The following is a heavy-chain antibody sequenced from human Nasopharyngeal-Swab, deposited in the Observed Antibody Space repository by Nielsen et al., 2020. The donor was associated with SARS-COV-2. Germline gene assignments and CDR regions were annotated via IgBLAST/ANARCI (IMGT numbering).Heavy chain of an antibody. Sequence: GGSLRLSCAASGFTFDDYGMYWVRQAPGKGLEWVAGINWTGGRTSFADSVKGRFTISRDNAKNSLYLQVNSLRAEDTALYFCARDGLIEHSDGSGYSAYYFDYWGQGVLVTVSS. CDR1: GFTFDDYG. CDR2: INWTGGRT. CDR3: ARDGLIEHSDGSGYSAYYFDY. D-gene: IGHD3-22*01. V-gene: IGHV3-20*04. J-gene: IGHJ4*02.